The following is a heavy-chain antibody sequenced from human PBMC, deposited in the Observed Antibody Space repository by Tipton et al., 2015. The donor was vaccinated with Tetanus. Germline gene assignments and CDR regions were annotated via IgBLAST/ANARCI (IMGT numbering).Heavy chain of an antibody. V-gene: IGHV3-23*01. Sequence: SLRLSCASFGFIFGTYAMSWVRQAPGKGLEWVSGIRNRGDATYYADSVKGRFTISRDSSESTPYLQMNSLRPEDTAVYFCAKDYSSSSWTWSRRYFDLWGRGTLVAVSS. CDR1: GFIFGTYA. CDR3: AKDYSSSSWTWSRRYFDL. D-gene: IGHD6-6*01. J-gene: IGHJ2*01. CDR2: IRNRGDAT.